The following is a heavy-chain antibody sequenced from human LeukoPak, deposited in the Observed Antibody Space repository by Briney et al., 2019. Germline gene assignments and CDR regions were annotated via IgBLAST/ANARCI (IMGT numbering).Heavy chain of an antibody. CDR2: INWNGGST. CDR1: GFTFDDYG. V-gene: IGHV3-20*04. D-gene: IGHD3-22*01. Sequence: GGSLRLSCAASGFTFDDYGMSWVRQAPGKGLEWVSGINWNGGSTGYADSVKGRFTISRDNAKNSLYLQMNSLRAEDTALYYCAREYYYDSSGYGRAPFDYWGQGTLVTVSS. J-gene: IGHJ4*02. CDR3: AREYYYDSSGYGRAPFDY.